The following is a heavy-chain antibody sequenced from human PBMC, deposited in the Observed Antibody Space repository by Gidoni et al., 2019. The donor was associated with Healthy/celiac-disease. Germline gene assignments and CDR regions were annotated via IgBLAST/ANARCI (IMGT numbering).Heavy chain of an antibody. CDR1: GFPSGSYE. D-gene: IGHD3-22*01. V-gene: IGHV3-48*03. CDR3: ARDGYYDSSGYYVAFDI. J-gene: IGHJ3*02. CDR2: ISSSGSTI. Sequence: EVQLVESGGGLVQPGGSLRLSCAASGFPSGSYEMNWVRQAPGKGRGWVSYISSSGSTIYYAAPVKGRFTISRDNAKNSLYLQMNSLRAEDTAVYYCARDGYYDSSGYYVAFDIWGQGTMVTVSS.